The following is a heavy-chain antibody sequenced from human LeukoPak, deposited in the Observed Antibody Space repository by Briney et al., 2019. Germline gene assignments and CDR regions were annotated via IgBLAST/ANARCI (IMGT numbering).Heavy chain of an antibody. J-gene: IGHJ4*02. D-gene: IGHD4/OR15-4a*01. Sequence: SQTVSFTSALSRGSLTTVSYSTRWIRQPPGKGLEWIGYMYHSGSTYYNPSLRSRVTISVDRSKNQFSLKLNSVAVADSRVYGRARPLDDYGPGTPYFDYWGQEALVIVSS. CDR3: ARPLDDYGPGTPYFDY. CDR2: MYHSGST. CDR1: RGSLTTVSYS. V-gene: IGHV4-30-2*01.